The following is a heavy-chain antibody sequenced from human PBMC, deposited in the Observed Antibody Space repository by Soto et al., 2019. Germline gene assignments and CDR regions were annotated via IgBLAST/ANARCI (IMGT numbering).Heavy chain of an antibody. Sequence: PGGSLRLSCAASGFAVSNIYMSWVRQAPGKGLEWVSFIFSATSTYYADSVAGRFTISRDYSKNTLYLQMNSLRAEDTAVYYCARDRGYDAHDYYYNAMDVWGQGTTVTVSS. J-gene: IGHJ6*02. CDR3: ARDRGYDAHDYYYNAMDV. D-gene: IGHD3-10*01. V-gene: IGHV3-53*01. CDR1: GFAVSNIY. CDR2: IFSATST.